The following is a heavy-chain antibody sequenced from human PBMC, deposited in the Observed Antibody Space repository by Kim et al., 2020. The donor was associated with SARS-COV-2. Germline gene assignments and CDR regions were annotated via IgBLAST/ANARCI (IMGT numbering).Heavy chain of an antibody. CDR2: INAYNGNT. CDR3: AREGGNIVVFDP. V-gene: IGHV1-18*04. CDR1: GYTFGTYG. D-gene: IGHD2-15*01. Sequence: ASVKVSCKASGYTFGTYGITWIRQAPGQGLEWVGYINAYNGNTNYLQKLRGRVTVTADTSTRTAYLELRNLRPDDTAVYYCAREGGNIVVFDPWGQGTLVTVSA. J-gene: IGHJ5*02.